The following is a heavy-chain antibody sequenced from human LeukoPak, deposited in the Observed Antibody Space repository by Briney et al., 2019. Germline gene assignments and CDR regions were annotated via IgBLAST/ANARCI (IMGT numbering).Heavy chain of an antibody. CDR3: ARDGYHFDSSGYT. V-gene: IGHV4-30-4*01. Sequence: SETLSLTCTVSGGSISSGNFYWSWIRQPPGKGLEWIGYIFYLGSTYYNLSLKSRVTMSVDTSKNQFSLILRSVTAADTAVYYCARDGYHFDSSGYTWGQGALVTVSS. CDR1: GGSISSGNFY. J-gene: IGHJ5*02. CDR2: IFYLGST. D-gene: IGHD3-22*01.